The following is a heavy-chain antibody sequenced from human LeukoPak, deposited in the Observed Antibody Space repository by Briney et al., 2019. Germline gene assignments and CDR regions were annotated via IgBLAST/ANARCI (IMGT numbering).Heavy chain of an antibody. J-gene: IGHJ4*02. V-gene: IGHV1-2*02. D-gene: IGHD2-21*02. CDR3: VREGNELLSKNFDY. CDR1: GLTFTGYY. Sequence: ASAKVSCKASGLTFTGYYIHWVRQAPGQGLEWMGYINPHSGGTSSPQKFQGRVTMTTDTSISAAYMELSSLISDDTAMYYCVREGNELLSKNFDYWGQGTLVTVSS. CDR2: INPHSGGT.